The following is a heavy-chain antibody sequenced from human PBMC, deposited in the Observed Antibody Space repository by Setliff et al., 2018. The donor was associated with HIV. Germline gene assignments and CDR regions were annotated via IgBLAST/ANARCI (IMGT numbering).Heavy chain of an antibody. CDR3: ARPNSSGWYRADAFDI. D-gene: IGHD6-19*01. CDR2: IYPGDSDT. CDR1: GFSFTSYW. J-gene: IGHJ3*02. Sequence: GESLKISCQGSGFSFTSYWIGWVRQMPGKGLEYMGFIYPGDSDTRYSPSFQVQVTISADMSITTAYLQWNTLKASDTAMYYCARPNSSGWYRADAFDIWGQGTMVTVSS. V-gene: IGHV5-51*01.